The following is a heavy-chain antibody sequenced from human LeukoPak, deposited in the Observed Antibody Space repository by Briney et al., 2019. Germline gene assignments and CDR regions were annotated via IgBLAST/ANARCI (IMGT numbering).Heavy chain of an antibody. CDR1: GYSITSGYY. V-gene: IGHV4-38-2*02. CDR2: IYHSGST. Sequence: PSETLSLTCAVSGYSITSGYYWAWIRQPPGKGLEWIGNIYHSGSTYYNPSLKSRVTISVDTSKNQFSLRLSSVTAADTAVYYCARDPAAFTIFGVVITNAFDIWGQGTMVTVSS. J-gene: IGHJ3*02. CDR3: ARDPAAFTIFGVVITNAFDI. D-gene: IGHD3-3*01.